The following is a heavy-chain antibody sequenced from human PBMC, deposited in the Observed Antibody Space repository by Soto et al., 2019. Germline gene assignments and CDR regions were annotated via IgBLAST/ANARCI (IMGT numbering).Heavy chain of an antibody. D-gene: IGHD3-3*01. V-gene: IGHV4-4*02. CDR1: GGSISSSNW. Sequence: SETLSLTCAVSGGSISSSNWWSWVRQPPGKGLEWIGEIYHSGSTNYNPSLKSRVTISVDKSKNQFSLKLSSVTAADTAVYYYARDLKWQYYYYGMDVWGQGTPVTVSS. CDR2: IYHSGST. J-gene: IGHJ6*02. CDR3: ARDLKWQYYYYGMDV.